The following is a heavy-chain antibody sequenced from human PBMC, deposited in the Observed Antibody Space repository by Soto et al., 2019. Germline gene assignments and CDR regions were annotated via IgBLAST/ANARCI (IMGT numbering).Heavy chain of an antibody. D-gene: IGHD4-17*01. Sequence: SETLSLTCTVSGGSISSYYLSWIRQPPGKGLEWIGYTHYSGSTNYNPSLKSRVTISVDTSKNQFSLKLSSVTAADTAVYYCARGRYDYGDYYNWFDPWGQGTLVTVSS. CDR3: ARGRYDYGDYYNWFDP. V-gene: IGHV4-59*01. CDR2: THYSGST. J-gene: IGHJ5*02. CDR1: GGSISSYY.